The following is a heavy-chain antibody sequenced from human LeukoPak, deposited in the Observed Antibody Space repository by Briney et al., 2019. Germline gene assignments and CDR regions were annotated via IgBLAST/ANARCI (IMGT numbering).Heavy chain of an antibody. D-gene: IGHD5-18*01. Sequence: GGSLRLSCAASGFTFSSYAMHWVRQAPGKGLEWVAVISYDGSNKYYADSVKGRFTISISRDSSKNTVYLHMNSLRVEDTAVYYCASIFSSGSSYFDYWGQGTLVTVSS. CDR1: GFTFSSYA. CDR2: ISYDGSNK. V-gene: IGHV3-30-3*01. J-gene: IGHJ4*02. CDR3: ASIFSSGSSYFDY.